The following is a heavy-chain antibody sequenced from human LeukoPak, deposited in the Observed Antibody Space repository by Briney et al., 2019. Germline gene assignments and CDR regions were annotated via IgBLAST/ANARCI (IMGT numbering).Heavy chain of an antibody. V-gene: IGHV4-4*09. CDR3: ARHGRAGDILTGYYNGGFDY. CDR1: GGSISSYY. J-gene: IGHJ4*02. CDR2: IYTGGST. D-gene: IGHD3-9*01. Sequence: PSETLSLTCTVSGGSISSYYWSWIRQPPGKGLEWIGYIYTGGSTNYNPSLKSRVTISVDTSKNQFSLKLSSVTAADTAVYYCARHGRAGDILTGYYNGGFDYWGQGTLVTVSS.